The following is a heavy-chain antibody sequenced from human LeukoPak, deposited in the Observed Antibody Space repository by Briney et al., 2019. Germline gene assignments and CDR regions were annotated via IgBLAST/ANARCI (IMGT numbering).Heavy chain of an antibody. V-gene: IGHV4-59*01. CDR1: GGSISSYY. D-gene: IGHD1-26*01. CDR3: ARDVEGGYFDY. Sequence: SETLSLTCTVSGGSISSYYWSWIRQPPGKGLEWIGYIYYSGSTNYNPSLKSRVTISVDTPKNQFSLKLSSVTAADTAVYYCARDVEGGYFDYWGQGTLVTVSS. CDR2: IYYSGST. J-gene: IGHJ4*02.